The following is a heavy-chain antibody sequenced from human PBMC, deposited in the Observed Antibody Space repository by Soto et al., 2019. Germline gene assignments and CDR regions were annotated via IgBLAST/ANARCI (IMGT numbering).Heavy chain of an antibody. CDR1: EFNFSSYG. J-gene: IGHJ4*02. D-gene: IGHD2-21*02. CDR2: ISYDGSNK. CDR3: VKEMEEHIVVVSAIPLDY. Sequence: QVQLVESGGGVVQPGRSLRLSCAASEFNFSSYGMHWVRQAPSKGMEWVAVISYDGSNKYYADSVKGRFTISRDNSKNTLYLQMNSLRAEDTAVYYSVKEMEEHIVVVSAIPLDYWGQGTLVTVSS. V-gene: IGHV3-30*18.